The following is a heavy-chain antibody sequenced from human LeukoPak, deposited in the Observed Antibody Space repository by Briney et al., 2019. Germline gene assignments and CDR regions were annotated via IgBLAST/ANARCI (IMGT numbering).Heavy chain of an antibody. CDR2: INEDGSTT. J-gene: IGHJ4*02. CDR3: ARDRAQCSIGWYGEGFAY. CDR1: GFSFSRYW. Sequence: GGSLSLSCAASGFSFSRYWMHWVRHSPGKGLVWVSRINEDGSTTTYADSVRGRFTISRDNSKSTLYLQMNSLRPEDTAVYYCARDRAQCSIGWYGEGFAYWGQGTLVTVSS. V-gene: IGHV3-74*03. D-gene: IGHD6-19*01.